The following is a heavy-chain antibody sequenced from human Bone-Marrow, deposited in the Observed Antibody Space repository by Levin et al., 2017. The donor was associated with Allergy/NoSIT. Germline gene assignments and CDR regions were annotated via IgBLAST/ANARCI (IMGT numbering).Heavy chain of an antibody. CDR1: GFTLSNYA. J-gene: IGHJ6*02. CDR3: ARAQLGRMAWDYVANTYYYYYSMDV. Sequence: GGSLRLSCAASGFTLSNYAVQWVRQAPGKGLEWVAVISNDGSNKYYADDVKGRFTISRDNSKNTIYLQMNSLRAEDTALYYCARAQLGRMAWDYVANTYYYYYSMDVWGQGTTVIVS. V-gene: IGHV3-30-3*01. D-gene: IGHD4-17*01. CDR2: ISNDGSNK.